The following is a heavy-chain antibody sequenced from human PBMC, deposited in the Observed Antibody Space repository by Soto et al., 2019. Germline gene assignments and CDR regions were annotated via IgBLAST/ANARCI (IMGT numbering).Heavy chain of an antibody. CDR2: ISGSGSST. CDR3: APIRVVATDGFDY. D-gene: IGHD5-12*01. CDR1: GFTFSSYA. J-gene: IGHJ4*02. Sequence: PGGSLRLSCAASGFTFSSYAMSWVRQAPGKGLEWVSAISGSGSSTYYADSVKGRFTISRDNSKNTLYLQMNSLRAEDTAVYYCAPIRVVATDGFDYWGQGTLVTVSS. V-gene: IGHV3-23*01.